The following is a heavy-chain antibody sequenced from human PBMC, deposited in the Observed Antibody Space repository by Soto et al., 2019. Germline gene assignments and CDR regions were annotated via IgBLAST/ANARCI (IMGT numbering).Heavy chain of an antibody. CDR2: IIPILGIA. V-gene: IGHV1-69*04. Sequence: SVKVPFKASGSTFSSYTISWVRQAPGQGLEWIGRIIPILGIANYAQKFQGRVTITADKSTSTAYMELSSLRSEDTAVYYCVRDQGTRGVWFENTKSYYDFGMDVWGQGTTVTVSS. D-gene: IGHD3-10*01. CDR1: GSTFSSYT. J-gene: IGHJ6*02. CDR3: VRDQGTRGVWFENTKSYYDFGMDV.